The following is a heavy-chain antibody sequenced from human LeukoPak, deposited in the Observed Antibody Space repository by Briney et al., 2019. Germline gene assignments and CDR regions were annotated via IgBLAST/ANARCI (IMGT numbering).Heavy chain of an antibody. D-gene: IGHD5-18*01. CDR2: IIPIFGTA. V-gene: IGHV1-69*05. Sequence: SVKVSCKASGGTFSSYAISWVRQAPGQGLEWMGRIIPIFGTANYAQKFQGRVTITTDESKSTAYMELSSLRSEDTAVYYCARDGGYSYGYACWGQGTLVTVSS. J-gene: IGHJ4*02. CDR1: GGTFSSYA. CDR3: ARDGGYSYGYAC.